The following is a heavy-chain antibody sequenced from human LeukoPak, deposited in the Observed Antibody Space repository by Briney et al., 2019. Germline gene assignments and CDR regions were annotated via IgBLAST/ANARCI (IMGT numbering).Heavy chain of an antibody. D-gene: IGHD6-13*01. V-gene: IGHV4-38-2*01. J-gene: IGHJ6*03. CDR2: IYHSGST. CDR1: GYSISSGYY. Sequence: SETLSLTCAVSGYSISSGYYWGWIRQPPGKGLEWIGSIYHSGSTYYNPSLKSRVTISVYTSKNQFSLKLSSVTAADTAVYYCARGRYSSSWYGYYYYMDVWGKGTTVTVSS. CDR3: ARGRYSSSWYGYYYYMDV.